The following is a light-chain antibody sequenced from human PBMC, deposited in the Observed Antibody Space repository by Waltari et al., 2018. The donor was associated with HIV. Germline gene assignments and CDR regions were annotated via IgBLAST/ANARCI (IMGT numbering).Light chain of an antibody. Sequence: QSVLTQPPSASGTPGQRVTISCSGSSSNIGSNYVYWYQQLPGTAPTLLIYRNNQRPSGVPDRFSGSKSGTSASLAISGLRSEDEADYYCAVWGDSLNSYVFGTGTEVTVL. CDR1: SSNIGSNY. J-gene: IGLJ1*01. CDR2: RNN. CDR3: AVWGDSLNSYV. V-gene: IGLV1-47*01.